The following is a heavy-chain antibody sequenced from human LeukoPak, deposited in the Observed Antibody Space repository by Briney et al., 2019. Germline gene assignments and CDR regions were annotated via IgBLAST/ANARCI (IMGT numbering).Heavy chain of an antibody. Sequence: GESLKISCKGSGFPFNTYSFAWVRQMPGKGLEWMGVIYAGDSSTTYSPSFQGQVTISVDKSISTAYLQWSSLKASDSAIYYCARHSCYDSWGQGTLVTVSS. V-gene: IGHV5-51*01. CDR1: GFPFNTYS. D-gene: IGHD3-16*01. J-gene: IGHJ4*02. CDR2: IYAGDSST. CDR3: ARHSCYDS.